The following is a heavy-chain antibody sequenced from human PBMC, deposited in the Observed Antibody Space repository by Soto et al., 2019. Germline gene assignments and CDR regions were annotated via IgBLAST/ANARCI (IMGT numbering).Heavy chain of an antibody. CDR3: ARGHGSGSYFHLIIDY. CDR2: INPSGGST. J-gene: IGHJ4*02. Sequence: ASVKVSCKASGYTFTSYYMHWVRQAPGQGLEWMGIINPSGGSTSYAQKFQGRVTMTRDTSTSTVYMELSSLRSEDTAVYYCARGHGSGSYFHLIIDYWGQGTLVTVSS. CDR1: GYTFTSYY. D-gene: IGHD3-10*01. V-gene: IGHV1-46*03.